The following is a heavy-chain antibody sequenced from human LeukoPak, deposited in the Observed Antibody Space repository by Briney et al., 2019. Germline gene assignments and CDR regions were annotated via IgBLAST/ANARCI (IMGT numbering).Heavy chain of an antibody. CDR2: ISGSGGAT. V-gene: IGHV3-23*01. CDR1: GFTFSSYA. D-gene: IGHD1/OR15-1a*01. CDR3: AKNVGSGTPKSFDD. Sequence: GGSLRLSCAASGFTFSSYAMSWVRQAPGKGLEWVSGISGSGGATYYADSVKGRFTISRDNSKNTLYLQMNSLRAEDTAVYYCAKNVGSGTPKSFDDWGHGTLVPVSS. J-gene: IGHJ4*01.